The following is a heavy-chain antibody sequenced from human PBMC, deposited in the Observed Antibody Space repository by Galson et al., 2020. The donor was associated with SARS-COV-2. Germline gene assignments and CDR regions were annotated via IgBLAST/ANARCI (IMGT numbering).Heavy chain of an antibody. CDR1: GFTFDDYA. V-gene: IGHV3-9*01. Sequence: GGSLRLSCAASGFTFDDYAMHWVRQAPGKGLERVSGISWNSGSIGYADSVKGRFTISRDNAKNSLYLQMNSLRAEDTALYYCPKGVPSRDEYSSSWYGNWFDPWGQGTLVTVSS. J-gene: IGHJ5*02. CDR2: ISWNSGSI. D-gene: IGHD6-13*01. CDR3: PKGVPSRDEYSSSWYGNWFDP.